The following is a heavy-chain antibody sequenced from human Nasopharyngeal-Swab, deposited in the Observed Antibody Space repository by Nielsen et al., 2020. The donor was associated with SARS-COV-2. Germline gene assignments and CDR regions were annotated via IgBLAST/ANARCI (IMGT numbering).Heavy chain of an antibody. J-gene: IGHJ4*02. D-gene: IGHD6-19*01. CDR1: GFNFRNYW. CDR2: IDEYGNTH. V-gene: IGHV3-74*01. Sequence: GGSLRRSGAGSGFNFRNYWLHWVRQVPGEGLVWVSRIDEYGNTHYVDSVKGRFTISRDNAKNTLHLEMSSLRAEDTALYHCVRGSSDWRGADWWGQGTLVTVSS. CDR3: VRGSSDWRGADW.